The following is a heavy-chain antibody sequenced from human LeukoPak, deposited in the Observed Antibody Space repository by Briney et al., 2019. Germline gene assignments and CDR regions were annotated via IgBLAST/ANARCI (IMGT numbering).Heavy chain of an antibody. CDR2: IYYSGST. CDR1: GGSISSSSYC. D-gene: IGHD7-27*01. CDR3: AIAQILTGPL. V-gene: IGHV4-39*01. J-gene: IGHJ4*02. Sequence: TSETLSLTCTVSGGSISSSSYCWGWIRQPPGKGLEWIGSIYYSGSTYYNPSLKSRVTISVDTSKNQFSLKLSSVTAADTAVYYCAIAQILTGPLWGQGTLVTVSS.